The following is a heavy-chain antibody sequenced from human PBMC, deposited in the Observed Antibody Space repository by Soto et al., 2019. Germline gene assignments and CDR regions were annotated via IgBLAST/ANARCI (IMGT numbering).Heavy chain of an antibody. V-gene: IGHV3-30-3*01. D-gene: IGHD2-8*01. CDR2: ISYTGANQ. Sequence: QVRLVESGGGAVQPGDSLRLSCDASGFTFSTYALHWVRQAPGKGLEWVAFISYTGANQYYADSVKGRFTVSRDNSKNRASLLMTSIKPADSAVYYCARNAFLNSRGVYYDHWGQGTLVTVSS. CDR1: GFTFSTYA. J-gene: IGHJ4*02. CDR3: ARNAFLNSRGVYYDH.